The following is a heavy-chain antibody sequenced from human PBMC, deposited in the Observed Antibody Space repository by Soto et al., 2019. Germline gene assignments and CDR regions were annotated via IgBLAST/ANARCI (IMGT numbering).Heavy chain of an antibody. V-gene: IGHV3-74*01. CDR2: INSDGSST. Sequence: EVQLVESGGGLVQPGGSLRLSCAASGFTFISYWMHWVRQAPGRGRVWVSRINSDGSSTSYADSVKGRFTISRDNAKNTLYLQMNSLRAEDTAVYYCVRTSLVVAAATREDYWGQGTLVTVSS. CDR3: VRTSLVVAAATREDY. D-gene: IGHD2-15*01. CDR1: GFTFISYW. J-gene: IGHJ4*02.